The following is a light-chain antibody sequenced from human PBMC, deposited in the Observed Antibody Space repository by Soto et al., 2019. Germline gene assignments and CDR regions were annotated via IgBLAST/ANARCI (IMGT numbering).Light chain of an antibody. J-gene: IGKJ5*01. CDR1: RNVSIY. CDR3: QQSYEMPS. Sequence: DIQLTQSPSFLSASVGDRLTLTCRASRNVSIYLNWYQHKPGKGPTLLIHATSNLQIGVPSRFSGSGSGTEFTLTISSLEPEDFGTYYCQQSYEMPSFGQGTRLEIK. CDR2: ATS. V-gene: IGKV1-39*01.